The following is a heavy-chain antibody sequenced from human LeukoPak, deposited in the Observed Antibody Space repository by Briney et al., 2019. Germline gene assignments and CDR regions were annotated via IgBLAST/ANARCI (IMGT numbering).Heavy chain of an antibody. J-gene: IGHJ6*03. V-gene: IGHV1-24*01. D-gene: IGHD1-26*01. CDR1: GYTLTELS. Sequence: ASVKVSCKVSGYTLTELSMHWVRQAPGKGLEWMGGFDPGDGETIYAQKFQGRVTMTEDTSTDTAYMELSSLRSEDTAVYYCATGTIVGARYYYYYMDVWGKGTTVTVSS. CDR2: FDPGDGET. CDR3: ATGTIVGARYYYYYMDV.